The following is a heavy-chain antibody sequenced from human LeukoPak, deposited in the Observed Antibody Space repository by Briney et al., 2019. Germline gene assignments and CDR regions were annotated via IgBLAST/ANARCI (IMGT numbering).Heavy chain of an antibody. CDR3: ARGPPPYSSGWYSRSHYFDY. CDR1: GGSISSYY. V-gene: IGHV4-59*12. Sequence: PSETLSLTCTVSGGSISSYYWNWFRQPPGKGLEWIGYIHYTGSTNYNPSLKSRVTISVDTSKNQFSLKLSSVTAADTAVYYCARGPPPYSSGWYSRSHYFDYWGQGTLVTVSS. D-gene: IGHD6-19*01. J-gene: IGHJ4*02. CDR2: IHYTGST.